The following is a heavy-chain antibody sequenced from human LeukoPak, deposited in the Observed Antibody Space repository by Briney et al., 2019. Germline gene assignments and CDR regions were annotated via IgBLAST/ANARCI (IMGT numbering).Heavy chain of an antibody. Sequence: PGGSLRLSCAASGFTFSTSAMTWVRQAPGRGLEWVSGISGSGVTDYADSVKGRFTISRDNSKYTLYLQMNSLRAEDTAVYYCAKDLNWGSRWGQGTLVTVSS. CDR3: AKDLNWGSR. CDR2: ISGSGVT. J-gene: IGHJ4*02. D-gene: IGHD7-27*01. V-gene: IGHV3-23*01. CDR1: GFTFSTSA.